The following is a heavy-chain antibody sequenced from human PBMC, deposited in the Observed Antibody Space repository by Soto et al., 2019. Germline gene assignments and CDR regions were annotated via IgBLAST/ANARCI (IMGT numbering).Heavy chain of an antibody. CDR1: GFTFDDYA. V-gene: IGHV3-9*01. D-gene: IGHD6-19*01. CDR3: AKDMGIAVAGNRPIDY. J-gene: IGHJ4*02. CDR2: ISWNSGSI. Sequence: QTGGSLRLSCAASGFTFDDYAMHWVRQAPGKGLEWVSGISWNSGSIGYADSVKGRFTISRDNAKNSLYLQMNSLRAEDTALYYCAKDMGIAVAGNRPIDYWGQGTLVTVSS.